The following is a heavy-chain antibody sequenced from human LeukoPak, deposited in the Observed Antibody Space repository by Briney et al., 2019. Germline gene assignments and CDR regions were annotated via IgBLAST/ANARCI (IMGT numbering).Heavy chain of an antibody. D-gene: IGHD2-15*01. CDR3: AKTNCSGGSCYSDFDY. CDR1: GFTFSSYA. V-gene: IGHV3-23*01. J-gene: IGHJ4*02. Sequence: GGSLRLSCAASGFTFSSYAMSWVRQAPGKGLEWVSAISGSGGSTYYADSVKGRFTISRDNSKNTLYLQMNSLRAEGTAVYYCAKTNCSGGSCYSDFDYWGQGTLVTVSS. CDR2: ISGSGGST.